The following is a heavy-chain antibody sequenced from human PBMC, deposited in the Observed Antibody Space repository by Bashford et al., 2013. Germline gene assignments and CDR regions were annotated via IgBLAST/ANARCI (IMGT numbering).Heavy chain of an antibody. D-gene: IGHD3-10*01. CDR3: ARPVLLWFGELDY. Sequence: WVRQAPGQRLEWMGWINAGNGNTKYSQKFQGRVTITRDTSASTAYMELSSLRSEDTAVYYCARPVLLWFGELDYWGQGTLVTVSS. J-gene: IGHJ4*02. CDR2: INAGNGNT. V-gene: IGHV1-3*01.